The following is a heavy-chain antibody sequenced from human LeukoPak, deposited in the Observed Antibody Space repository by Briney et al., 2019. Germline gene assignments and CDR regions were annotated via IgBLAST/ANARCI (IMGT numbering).Heavy chain of an antibody. V-gene: IGHV4-34*01. D-gene: IGHD3-9*01. CDR3: ARGYQNYDISFGY. CDR2: INHSGST. J-gene: IGHJ4*02. CDR1: GGSFSGYY. Sequence: SETLSLTCAVYGGSFSGYYWSWIRQPPGKGLEWIGEINHSGSTNYNPSLKSRVTISVDTSKNQFSLKLSSVTAADTAVYYCARGYQNYDISFGYWGQGTLVTVPS.